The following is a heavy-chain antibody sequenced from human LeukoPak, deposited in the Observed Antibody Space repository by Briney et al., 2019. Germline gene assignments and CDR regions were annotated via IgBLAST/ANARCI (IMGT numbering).Heavy chain of an antibody. J-gene: IGHJ5*02. CDR1: GGTFSSYA. V-gene: IGHV1-69*04. Sequence: ASVKVSCKAFGGTFSSYAISWVRQAPGQGLEWMGRIIPIFGIANYAQKFQGRVTITADKSTSTAYMELSSLRSEDTAVYYCATTLGYCSSTSCYENNWFDPWGQGTLVTVSS. CDR2: IIPIFGIA. CDR3: ATTLGYCSSTSCYENNWFDP. D-gene: IGHD2-2*01.